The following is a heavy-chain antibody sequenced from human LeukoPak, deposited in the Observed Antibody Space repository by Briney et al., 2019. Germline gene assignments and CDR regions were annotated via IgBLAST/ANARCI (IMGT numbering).Heavy chain of an antibody. Sequence: PGESLKISCKGSGYSFTSYWIGWVRQVPGKGLEWMGIIYPGDSDTRYSPSFQGQVTISADKSISTAYLQWSSLKASDTAMYYCARRYSGYGDGMDVWGQGTTVTVSS. D-gene: IGHD5-12*01. CDR2: IYPGDSDT. CDR1: GYSFTSYW. J-gene: IGHJ6*02. V-gene: IGHV5-51*01. CDR3: ARRYSGYGDGMDV.